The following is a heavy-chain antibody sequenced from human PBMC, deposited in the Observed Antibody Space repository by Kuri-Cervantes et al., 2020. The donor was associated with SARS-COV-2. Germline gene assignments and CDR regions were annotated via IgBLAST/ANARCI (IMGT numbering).Heavy chain of an antibody. CDR2: IRSKAYGGTT. J-gene: IGHJ6*02. CDR3: TRSLVLRFLEWLSYYYYYGMDV. D-gene: IGHD3-3*01. V-gene: IGHV3-49*04. Sequence: GGSLRLSCTASGFTFGDYAMSWVRQAPGKGLEWVGFIRSKAYGGTTEYAASVKGRFTISRDDSKSITYLQMNSLKTEDTAVYYCTRSLVLRFLEWLSYYYYYGMDVWGQGTTVTVSS. CDR1: GFTFGDYA.